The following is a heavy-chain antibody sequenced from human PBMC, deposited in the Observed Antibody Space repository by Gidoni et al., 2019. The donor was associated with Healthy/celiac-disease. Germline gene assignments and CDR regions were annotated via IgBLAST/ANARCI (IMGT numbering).Heavy chain of an antibody. CDR2: ISYDGSNK. CDR3: AKEGYTGGYPYP. V-gene: IGHV3-30*18. Sequence: QVQLVESGGGVVQPGRSLRLSCAASGFTFSSYGMHWVRQAPGKGLEWVAVISYDGSNKYYADSVKGRFTISRDNSKNTLYLQMNSLRAEDTAVYYCAKEGYTGGYPYPWGQGTLVTVSS. J-gene: IGHJ5*02. D-gene: IGHD2-8*02. CDR1: GFTFSSYG.